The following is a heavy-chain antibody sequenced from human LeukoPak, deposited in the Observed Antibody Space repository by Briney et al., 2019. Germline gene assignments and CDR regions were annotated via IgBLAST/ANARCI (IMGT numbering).Heavy chain of an antibody. CDR1: GYTFTSYG. CDR3: AREGSSSSWYVSV. D-gene: IGHD6-13*01. CDR2: IIPIFGTA. Sequence: SVKVSCKASGYTFTSYGISWVRQAPGQGLEWMGGIIPIFGTANYAQKFQGRVTITADESTSTAYMELSSLRSEDTAVYYCAREGSSSSWYVSVWGQGTLVTVSS. J-gene: IGHJ4*02. V-gene: IGHV1-69*13.